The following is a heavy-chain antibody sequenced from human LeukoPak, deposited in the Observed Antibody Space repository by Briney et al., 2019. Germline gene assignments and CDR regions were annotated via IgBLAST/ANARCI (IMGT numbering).Heavy chain of an antibody. J-gene: IGHJ4*02. CDR2: IDKHGNGK. D-gene: IGHD1-26*01. V-gene: IGHV3-7*01. Sequence: GGSLRLSCVASGFTFSISWVTWVRQAPGKGLEWVANIDKHGNGKYYVDSVRGRFAVSRDYASNSVFLQMDSLRAEDTSVYYCARDAGWGYYDLWGQGTPVTVSS. CDR1: GFTFSISW. CDR3: ARDAGWGYYDL.